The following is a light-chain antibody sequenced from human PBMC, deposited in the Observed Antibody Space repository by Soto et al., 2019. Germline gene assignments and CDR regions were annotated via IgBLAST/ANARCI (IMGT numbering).Light chain of an antibody. CDR2: WAS. CDR3: QQYCSSPWT. Sequence: IVMTQSPDSLAVCLGERATINCKSSQRVLYSSSNKNYLAWYQQKPGQSPKLLIYWASTRESGVPDRFSVSGSGTDFTLTISSLQAEDVAVYYCQQYCSSPWTFGQGTKVEIK. V-gene: IGKV4-1*01. J-gene: IGKJ1*01. CDR1: QRVLYSSSNKNY.